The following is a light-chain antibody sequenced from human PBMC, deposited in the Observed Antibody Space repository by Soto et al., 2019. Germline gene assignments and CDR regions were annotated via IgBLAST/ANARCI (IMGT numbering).Light chain of an antibody. V-gene: IGKV1-5*01. CDR1: QSISTW. J-gene: IGKJ1*01. CDR3: QQYNSYSLT. Sequence: ILLTQTPSTLSASVGDEVTITGPASQSISTWLAWYQQKPGKAPNLLIYDASNLESGVPSRFSGSGSGTEFTLTISSLQPDDFATYYCQQYNSYSLTSGQGTKVDIK. CDR2: DAS.